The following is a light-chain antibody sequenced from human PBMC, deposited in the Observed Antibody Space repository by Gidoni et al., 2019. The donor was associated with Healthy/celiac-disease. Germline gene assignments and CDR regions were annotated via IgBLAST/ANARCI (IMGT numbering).Light chain of an antibody. CDR2: AAS. CDR3: QQSDSTPCT. V-gene: IGKV1-39*01. CDR1: QSISSY. Sequence: DIQTTPSPSSLSASVGDRVTITCRASQSISSYLNWYQQKPGKAPKLLIYAASSLQSGVPARFSGSGSGTDFTLTISSLQPEDFATYYCQQSDSTPCTFGQGTKLEIK. J-gene: IGKJ2*02.